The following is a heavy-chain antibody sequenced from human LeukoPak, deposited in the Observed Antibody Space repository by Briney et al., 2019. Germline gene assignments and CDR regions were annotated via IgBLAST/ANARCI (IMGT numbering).Heavy chain of an antibody. CDR3: AREMGATPYYFVF. CDR1: GGSISSYY. Sequence: SETLSLTCTVSGGSISSYYWSWFRQPPGKGLEWIGYIYYSGSTNYNPSLKSRVTISVDTSKNQFSLKPSSVTAADTAVYYCAREMGATPYYFVFWGQGTLVTVSS. V-gene: IGHV4-59*01. D-gene: IGHD1-26*01. J-gene: IGHJ4*02. CDR2: IYYSGST.